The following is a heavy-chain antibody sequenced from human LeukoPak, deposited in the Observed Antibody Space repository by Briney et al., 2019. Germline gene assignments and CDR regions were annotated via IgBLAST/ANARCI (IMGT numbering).Heavy chain of an antibody. J-gene: IGHJ4*02. CDR2: IKQDGSAQ. Sequence: GGSLRLSCAASGFTFSSYWMSWVRQAPGKGLECVANIKQDGSAQYYVESVKGRFTISRDNARNSLDLQMNSLRAEDTAVYYCARVVVAGGFDYWGQGTLVTVTS. V-gene: IGHV3-7*05. CDR3: ARVVVAGGFDY. D-gene: IGHD6-19*01. CDR1: GFTFSSYW.